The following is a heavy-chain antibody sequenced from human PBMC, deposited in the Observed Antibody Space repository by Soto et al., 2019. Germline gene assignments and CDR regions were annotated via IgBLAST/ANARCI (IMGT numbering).Heavy chain of an antibody. D-gene: IGHD3-10*01. Sequence: GASVKVSCKASGGTFSSYAISWVRQAPGQGLEWMGGIIPIFGTANYAQKFQGRVTITADKSTSTAYMELSSLRSEDTAVYYCARDSGTMVRGVMGYWGQGTPVIVSS. CDR2: IIPIFGTA. CDR3: ARDSGTMVRGVMGY. J-gene: IGHJ4*02. CDR1: GGTFSSYA. V-gene: IGHV1-69*06.